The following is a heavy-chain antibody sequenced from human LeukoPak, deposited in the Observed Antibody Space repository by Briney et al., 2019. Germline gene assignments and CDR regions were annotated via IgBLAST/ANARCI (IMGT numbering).Heavy chain of an antibody. CDR3: ARDPNYDFWSGYYIPYFDY. CDR2: ISSSSSYI. V-gene: IGHV3-21*01. Sequence: PGGSLRLSCAASGFTFSSYSMNWVRQAPGKGLEWVSSISSSSSYIYYADSVKGRFTISRDNAKNSLYLQMNSLRAEDTAVYHCARDPNYDFWSGYYIPYFDYWGQGTLVTVSP. J-gene: IGHJ4*02. D-gene: IGHD3-3*01. CDR1: GFTFSSYS.